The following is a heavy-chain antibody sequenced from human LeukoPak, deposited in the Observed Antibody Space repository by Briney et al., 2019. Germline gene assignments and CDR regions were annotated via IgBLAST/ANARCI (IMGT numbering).Heavy chain of an antibody. CDR3: ARGGSSGYHYNAFDI. Sequence: GGSLRLSCAASGFTFSGYEMNWVRQAPGKGLEWVSYISISGTTMYYADSVKGRFTISRDNSKTSVYLQMSSMIAEDTAVYYCARGGSSGYHYNAFDIWGQGTMVTVSS. CDR2: ISISGTTM. J-gene: IGHJ3*02. CDR1: GFTFSGYE. V-gene: IGHV3-48*03. D-gene: IGHD3-22*01.